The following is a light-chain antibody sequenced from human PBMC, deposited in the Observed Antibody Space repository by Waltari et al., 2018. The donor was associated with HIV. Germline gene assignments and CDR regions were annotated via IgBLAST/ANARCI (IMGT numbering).Light chain of an antibody. CDR3: SSYAGSNIGGWV. Sequence: QSALTQPPSASGSPGQSVTISCTGTSSDVGGYNYVSWYQQHPGKAPKLMIYEVSKRPSGVPDRFSGSKSGNTASLTVSGLQAEDEADYYCSSYAGSNIGGWVFGGGTKLTVL. V-gene: IGLV2-8*01. J-gene: IGLJ3*02. CDR1: SSDVGGYNY. CDR2: EVS.